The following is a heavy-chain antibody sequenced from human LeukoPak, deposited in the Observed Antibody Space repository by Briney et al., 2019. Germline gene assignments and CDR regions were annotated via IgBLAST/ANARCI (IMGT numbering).Heavy chain of an antibody. J-gene: IGHJ4*02. V-gene: IGHV1-69*05. D-gene: IGHD5-18*01. Sequence: ASVTVSCKASGGTFSSYAISWVRQAPGQGLEWMGGIIPIFGTANYAQKFQGRVTITTDESTGTAYMELGSLRSEDTAVYYCARAATGYSYGYAGLNYWGQGTLVTVSS. CDR2: IIPIFGTA. CDR3: ARAATGYSYGYAGLNY. CDR1: GGTFSSYA.